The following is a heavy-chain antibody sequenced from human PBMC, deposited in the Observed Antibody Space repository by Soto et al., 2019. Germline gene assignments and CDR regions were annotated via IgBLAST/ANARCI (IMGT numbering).Heavy chain of an antibody. Sequence: SETLSLTCTVSGGSISSYYWSWIRQPPGKGLEWIGYIYYSGSANYNPSLKSRVTISVDTSKNQFSLKLSSVTAADTAVYYCARGSYYDSSGSKKCFDSWGQGTLVTVSS. V-gene: IGHV4-59*01. J-gene: IGHJ4*02. CDR1: GGSISSYY. D-gene: IGHD3-22*01. CDR2: IYYSGSA. CDR3: ARGSYYDSSGSKKCFDS.